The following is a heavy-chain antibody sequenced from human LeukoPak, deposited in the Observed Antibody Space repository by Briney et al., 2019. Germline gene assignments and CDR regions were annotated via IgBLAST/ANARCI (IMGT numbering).Heavy chain of an antibody. CDR2: INPNSGGT. V-gene: IGHV1-2*02. CDR3: ARGRAIFGVVIMDIYYYYMDV. CDR1: GYTFTGYY. J-gene: IGHJ6*03. D-gene: IGHD3-3*01. Sequence: ASVKVSCKASGYTFTGYYMHWVRQAPGQGLEWMGWINPNSGGTNYAQKFQGRVTMTRDTSISTAYMELSRLRSDDTAVYYCARGRAIFGVVIMDIYYYYMDVWGKGTTVTVSS.